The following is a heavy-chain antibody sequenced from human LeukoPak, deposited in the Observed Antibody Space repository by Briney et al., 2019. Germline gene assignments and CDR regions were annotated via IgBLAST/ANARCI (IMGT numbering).Heavy chain of an antibody. CDR1: GFTFSSYG. CDR2: IRYDGSNK. D-gene: IGHD6-13*01. V-gene: IGHV3-30*02. Sequence: PGGSLRLSCAASGFTFSSYGMHWVRQAPGKGLEWVAFIRYDGSNKYYADSVKGRFTISRDNAKNSLYLQMNSLRAEDTAVYYCARDLGLYSSSSNWFDPWGQGTLVAVSS. J-gene: IGHJ5*02. CDR3: ARDLGLYSSSSNWFDP.